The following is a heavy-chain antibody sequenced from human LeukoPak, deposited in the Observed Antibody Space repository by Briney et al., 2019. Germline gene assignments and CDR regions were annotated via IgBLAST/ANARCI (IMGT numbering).Heavy chain of an antibody. CDR2: IRYNGNNQ. D-gene: IGHD3-10*01. V-gene: IGHV3-30*02. CDR3: AKASAFYYIDV. CDR1: GFTFNNYG. J-gene: IGHJ6*03. Sequence: GGSLRLSCAASGFTFNNYGMHWVRQAPGKGLEWVAFIRYNGNNQYYADSVKGRFTISRDNSKNTLYPQMNSLRGDDTAVYYCAKASAFYYIDVWGKGTTVIISS.